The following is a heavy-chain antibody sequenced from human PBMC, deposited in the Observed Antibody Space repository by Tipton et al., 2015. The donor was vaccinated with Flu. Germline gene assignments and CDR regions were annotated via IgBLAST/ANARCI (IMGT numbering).Heavy chain of an antibody. CDR3: ARDFCSGGFCYPDS. CDR2: IYTSGST. V-gene: IGHV4-4*07. CDR1: GDTLNSYY. J-gene: IGHJ4*02. D-gene: IGHD2-15*01. Sequence: GLVKPSETLSLTCTVSGDTLNSYYWNWIRQPAGKGLEWIGRIYTSGSTTYNPSLKSRVTISIETSKNQFSLKMNSVTATDSAIYYCARDFCSGGFCYPDSWGQGTLVTVSS.